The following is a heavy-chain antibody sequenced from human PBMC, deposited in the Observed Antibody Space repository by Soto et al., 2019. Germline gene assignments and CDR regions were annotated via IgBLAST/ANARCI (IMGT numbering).Heavy chain of an antibody. CDR1: GGSMSSHY. J-gene: IGHJ4*02. V-gene: IGHV4-59*11. CDR2: ISYSGST. Sequence: QVQLQESGPGLVKPSETLSFTCTVSGGSMSSHYWTWLRQPPGKGLEWIGYISYSGSTYYNPSLKSRVTISADTSRNQFSLKLSSVIAADTAVYYCARADPDASVGYWGQGTLVTVSS. D-gene: IGHD3-16*01. CDR3: ARADPDASVGY.